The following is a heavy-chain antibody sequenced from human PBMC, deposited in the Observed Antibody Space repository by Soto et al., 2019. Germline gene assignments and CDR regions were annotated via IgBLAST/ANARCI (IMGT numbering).Heavy chain of an antibody. CDR2: INAGNGNT. CDR1: GYTFSKYA. J-gene: IGHJ4*02. V-gene: IGHV1-3*01. D-gene: IGHD5-12*01. CDR3: ARGIWVATTASYYFDQ. Sequence: ASVKVSSKASGYTFSKYAMRWVRQAVGQRLEWMGWINAGNGNTKYSQKLQGRLSITRDTSANTAYMDLRSLTSEDTAVFYCARGIWVATTASYYFDQWGQGTQVTVSS.